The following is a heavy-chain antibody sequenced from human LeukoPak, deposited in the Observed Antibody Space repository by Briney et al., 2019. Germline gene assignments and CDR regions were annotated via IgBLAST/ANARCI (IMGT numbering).Heavy chain of an antibody. J-gene: IGHJ4*02. CDR3: ATGPQMGHLFEY. CDR1: GFTFSRTP. V-gene: IGHV3-48*04. Sequence: GGSLRLSCAASGFTFSRTPMNWVRQAPGGGLEWISYITSSSDTIYYAASVKGRFTISRDNARNSLFLQMNSLRVDDTAVYYCATGPQMGHLFEYWGQGSLVSVSS. CDR2: ITSSSDTI. D-gene: IGHD2-8*01.